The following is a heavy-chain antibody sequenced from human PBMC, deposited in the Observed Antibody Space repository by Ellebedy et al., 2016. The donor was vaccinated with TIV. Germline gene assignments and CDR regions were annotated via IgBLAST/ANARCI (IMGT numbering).Heavy chain of an antibody. D-gene: IGHD5-24*01. CDR2: ISGSAGST. CDR3: ARDEGDGYYLDY. J-gene: IGHJ4*02. Sequence: GESLKISCAASGFTFSSYGMHWVRQAPGKGLEWVSSISGSAGSTYDADSVKGRFTISRDNSKNTLYLQMNSLRAEDTAVYYCARDEGDGYYLDYWGQGTLVTVSS. V-gene: IGHV3-23*01. CDR1: GFTFSSYG.